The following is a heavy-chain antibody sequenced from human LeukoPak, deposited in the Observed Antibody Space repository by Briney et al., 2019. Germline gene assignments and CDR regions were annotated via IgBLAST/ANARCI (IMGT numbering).Heavy chain of an antibody. D-gene: IGHD4-23*01. CDR2: ISGSGGST. CDR1: GFTVSSNY. CDR3: ARGRSGGNSFDY. V-gene: IGHV3-23*01. Sequence: GGSLRLSCAASGFTVSSNYMSWVRQAPGKGLEWVSAISGSGGSTYYADSVKGRFTISRDNSKNTLYLQMNSLRAEDTAVYYCARGRSGGNSFDYWGQGTLVTVSS. J-gene: IGHJ4*02.